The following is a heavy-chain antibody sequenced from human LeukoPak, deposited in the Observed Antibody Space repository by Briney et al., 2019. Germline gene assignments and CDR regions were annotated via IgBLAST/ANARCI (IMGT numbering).Heavy chain of an antibody. V-gene: IGHV1-18*01. CDR2: ISAYNGYT. Sequence: ASVKVSCKASGYTFTSYGISWVRQAPGQGLEWMGWISAYNGYTNYPQNLQGRVTMTTDTSTSTAYMEMRSLRSDDTAVYCCARLLHGDYIPYYFDYWGQGTLVTVSS. CDR1: GYTFTSYG. CDR3: ARLLHGDYIPYYFDY. D-gene: IGHD4-17*01. J-gene: IGHJ4*02.